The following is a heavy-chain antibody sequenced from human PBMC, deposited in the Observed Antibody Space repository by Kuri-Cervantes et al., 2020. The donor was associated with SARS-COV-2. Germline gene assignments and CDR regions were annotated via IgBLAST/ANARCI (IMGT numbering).Heavy chain of an antibody. CDR1: GGSFSGYY. V-gene: IGHV4-59*12. Sequence: GSLRLSCAVYGGSFSGYYWSWIRQPPGKGLEWIGYIYYSESTNYNPSLKSRVTISVDTSKNQFSLKLSSVTAADTAVYYCARDRRLSDIVVVPAAYGMDVWGQGTTVTVSS. CDR3: ARDRRLSDIVVVPAAYGMDV. CDR2: IYYSEST. D-gene: IGHD2-2*01. J-gene: IGHJ6*02.